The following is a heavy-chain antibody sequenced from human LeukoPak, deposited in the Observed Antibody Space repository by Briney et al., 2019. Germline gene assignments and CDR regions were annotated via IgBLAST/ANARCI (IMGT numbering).Heavy chain of an antibody. V-gene: IGHV3-23*01. CDR1: GFTFSSYA. J-gene: IGHJ4*02. CDR3: AESDCGTATPRYVDVGG. Sequence: PGGSLRLSCAASGFTFSSYAMRWVRQAPGKGLEWVSAISGSGGSTDYADSVKGRFTISRDNSKNTLYLQMNSLRAEDTAVYYWAESDCGTATPRYVDVGGWGQAILVS. CDR2: ISGSGGST. D-gene: IGHD4-17*01.